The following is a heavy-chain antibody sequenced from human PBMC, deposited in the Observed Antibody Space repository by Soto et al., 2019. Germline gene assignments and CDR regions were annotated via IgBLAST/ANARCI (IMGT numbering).Heavy chain of an antibody. CDR1: GYTFTSYG. CDR2: INPYNGNT. CDR3: ARASGMGLDFDY. J-gene: IGHJ4*02. D-gene: IGHD1-26*01. Sequence: ASVKVSCKASGYTFTSYGISWVRQAPGQGLEWMGWINPYNGNTSYAQKFQGRVTMTRNTSISTAYMELSSLRSEDTAVYYCARASGMGLDFDYWGQGTLVTVS. V-gene: IGHV1-8*02.